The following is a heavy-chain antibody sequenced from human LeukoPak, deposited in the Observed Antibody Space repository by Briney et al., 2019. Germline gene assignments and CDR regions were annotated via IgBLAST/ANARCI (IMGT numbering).Heavy chain of an antibody. CDR2: INPNSGGT. CDR3: ARVADSSAPGY. Sequence: ASVKVSCTASGYTFTGYYMHWVRQAPGQGPEWMGWINPNSGGTNYAQKFQGRVTMTRDTSISTAYMELSRLRSDDTAVYYCARVADSSAPGYWGQGTLVTVSS. J-gene: IGHJ4*02. CDR1: GYTFTGYY. V-gene: IGHV1-2*02. D-gene: IGHD3-22*01.